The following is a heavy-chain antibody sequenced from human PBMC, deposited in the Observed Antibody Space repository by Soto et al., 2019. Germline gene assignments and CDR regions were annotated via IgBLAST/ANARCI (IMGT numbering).Heavy chain of an antibody. CDR3: AKRAFYGSGIPNYYGMDV. V-gene: IGHV3-23*01. CDR2: ISGTGGGT. D-gene: IGHD3-10*01. CDR1: GFTFSNYA. Sequence: EVHLLESGGGLVQPGGSLRLSCAASGFTFSNYAMTWVRQAPGKGLEWVSVISGTGGGTNNADSANGRFTTSRDNSKNTLYLQMNSLRAEDTAVYYCAKRAFYGSGIPNYYGMDVWGQGTAVTVSS. J-gene: IGHJ6*01.